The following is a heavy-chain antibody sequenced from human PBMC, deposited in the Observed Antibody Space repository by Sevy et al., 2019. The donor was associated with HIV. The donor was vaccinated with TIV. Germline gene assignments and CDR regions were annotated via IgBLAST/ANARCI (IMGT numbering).Heavy chain of an antibody. Sequence: GGSLRLSCAASGFTFDDYAMHWVRQAPGKGLEWVSGISWNSGSIGYADSVKGRFTISRDNAKNSLYLQMNSLRAEDTALYYCAKGRGRDGYNFHRAGEWFDPWGQGTLVTVSS. V-gene: IGHV3-9*01. CDR2: ISWNSGSI. CDR1: GFTFDDYA. D-gene: IGHD5-12*01. CDR3: AKGRGRDGYNFHRAGEWFDP. J-gene: IGHJ5*02.